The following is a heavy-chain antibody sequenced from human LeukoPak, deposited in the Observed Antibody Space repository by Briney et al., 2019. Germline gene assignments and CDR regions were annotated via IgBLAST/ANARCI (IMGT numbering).Heavy chain of an antibody. CDR1: GYTFTSYY. CDR2: INPNSGGT. Sequence: ASVKVSCKASGYTFTSYYMHWVRQAPGQGLEWMGWINPNSGGTNYAQKFQGRVTMTRDTSISTAYMELSRLRSDDTAVYYCARDTNYYDSSGYWRVFDYWGQGTLVTVSS. V-gene: IGHV1-2*02. D-gene: IGHD3-22*01. CDR3: ARDTNYYDSSGYWRVFDY. J-gene: IGHJ4*02.